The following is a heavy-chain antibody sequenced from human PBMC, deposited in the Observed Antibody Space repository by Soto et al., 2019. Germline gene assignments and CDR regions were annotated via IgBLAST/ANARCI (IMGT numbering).Heavy chain of an antibody. CDR2: IIPILGIA. J-gene: IGHJ5*02. Sequence: QVQLVQSGAEVKKPGSSVKVSCKASGGTFSSYTISWVRQAPGQGLEWMGRIIPILGIANYAQKFQGRVTITADKPTSTAYMELSSLRSEDTAVYYCAREYCSGGSCYACGSWFDPWGQGTLVTVSS. CDR3: AREYCSGGSCYACGSWFDP. V-gene: IGHV1-69*08. CDR1: GGTFSSYT. D-gene: IGHD2-15*01.